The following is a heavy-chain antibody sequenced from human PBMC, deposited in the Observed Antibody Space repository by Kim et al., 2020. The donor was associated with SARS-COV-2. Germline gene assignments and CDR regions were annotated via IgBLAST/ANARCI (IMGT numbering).Heavy chain of an antibody. CDR1: GGSMRGYY. V-gene: IGHV4-59*01. Sequence: SETLSLTCTVSGGSMRGYYWSWIRQPPGRGLEWIGYIDDSGSTNYKSSLKSRLVISKDTSKNQFSLRLTSVTAADTAVYYCARVGAGKYDVLTGYYNYYQMDVWGKGTTVIVSS. CDR3: ARVGAGKYDVLTGYYNYYQMDV. J-gene: IGHJ6*03. CDR2: IDDSGST. D-gene: IGHD3-9*01.